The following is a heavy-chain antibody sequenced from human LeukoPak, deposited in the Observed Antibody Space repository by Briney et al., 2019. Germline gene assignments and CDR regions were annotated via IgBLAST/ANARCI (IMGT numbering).Heavy chain of an antibody. CDR3: ARRWLSSEYFDF. CDR1: GYSFTSYW. D-gene: IGHD6-19*01. CDR2: IYPGDSDT. J-gene: IGHJ4*02. Sequence: GESLKISCKGPGYSFTSYWIGWVRQMPGKGLEWMGIIYPGDSDTRYSPSFQGQVTISADKSISAAYLQWSSLRASDTAMYYCARRWLSSEYFDFWGQGTLVTVSS. V-gene: IGHV5-51*01.